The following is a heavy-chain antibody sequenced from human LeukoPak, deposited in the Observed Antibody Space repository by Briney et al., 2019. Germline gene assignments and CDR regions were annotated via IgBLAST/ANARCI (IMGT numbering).Heavy chain of an antibody. D-gene: IGHD1-26*01. Sequence: ASVKVSCKASGYTFTGYYMHWVRQAPGQGLEWMGWINPNSGGTNYAQKFQGRVTMTRDTSISTAYMGLSRLRSDDTAVYYCARNRRPSIVGATYNWFDPWGEGTLVTVSS. CDR1: GYTFTGYY. V-gene: IGHV1-2*02. CDR2: INPNSGGT. CDR3: ARNRRPSIVGATYNWFDP. J-gene: IGHJ5*02.